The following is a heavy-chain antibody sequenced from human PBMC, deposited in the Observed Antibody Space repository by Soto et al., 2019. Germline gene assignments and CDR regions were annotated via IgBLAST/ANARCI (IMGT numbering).Heavy chain of an antibody. D-gene: IGHD4-4*01. CDR1: GYTFTSYA. Sequence: QVQLVQSGAEVKKPGASVKVSCKASGYTFTSYAMHWVRQAPGQRLEWMGWINAGNGNTKYSQKCQGRVTITRDTSASTAYMELSSLRSEDTAVYYCARDLQGVRGWMGYWGQGTLVTVSS. V-gene: IGHV1-3*01. CDR3: ARDLQGVRGWMGY. CDR2: INAGNGNT. J-gene: IGHJ4*02.